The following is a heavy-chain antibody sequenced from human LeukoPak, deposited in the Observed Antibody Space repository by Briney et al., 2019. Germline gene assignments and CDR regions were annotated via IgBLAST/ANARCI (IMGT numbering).Heavy chain of an antibody. D-gene: IGHD2-21*01. Sequence: GASVTVSCKASGYTFTSYDINWVRQAPGQGLEWMGWMDPNSGNTGYAQKFQGRVTMTRNTSISTAYMELSSLRSEDTAVYYCAREFRVVAPTQGDDYWGQGTLVTVSS. CDR2: MDPNSGNT. CDR1: GYTFTSYD. J-gene: IGHJ4*02. V-gene: IGHV1-8*01. CDR3: AREFRVVAPTQGDDY.